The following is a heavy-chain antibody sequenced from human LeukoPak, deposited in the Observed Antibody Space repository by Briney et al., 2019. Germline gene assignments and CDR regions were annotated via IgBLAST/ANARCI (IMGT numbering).Heavy chain of an antibody. J-gene: IGHJ6*02. CDR1: GGSISSYY. Sequence: SETLSLTCTVSGGSISSYYWSWIRQPPGKGLEWIGYIYYSGSTNYNPSLKSRVTISVDTSKNQFSLKLSSVTAADTAVYYCARGTGTTRGDYYYGMDVWGQGTTVTVSS. CDR3: ARGTGTTRGDYYYGMDV. D-gene: IGHD1-7*01. CDR2: IYYSGST. V-gene: IGHV4-59*12.